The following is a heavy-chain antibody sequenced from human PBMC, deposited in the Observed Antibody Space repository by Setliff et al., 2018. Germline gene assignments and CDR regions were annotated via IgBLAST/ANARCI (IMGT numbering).Heavy chain of an antibody. J-gene: IGHJ6*03. CDR2: IIPIFGTT. CDR3: VREGVDTRSSTDYRYYMDV. V-gene: IGHV1-69*05. D-gene: IGHD5-18*01. CDR1: RGTFSSYG. Sequence: GASVKVSCKASRGTFSSYGITWVRQAPGQGLEWMGGIIPIFGTTDYAQKFQSRVTITTDESTSTAFMQLSSLRSEDTAVYYCVREGVDTRSSTDYRYYMDVWGKGTTVTVSS.